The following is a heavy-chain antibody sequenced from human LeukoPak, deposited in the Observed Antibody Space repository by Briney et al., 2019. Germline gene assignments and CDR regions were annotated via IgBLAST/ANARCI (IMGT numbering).Heavy chain of an antibody. V-gene: IGHV4-61*02. CDR2: IYTSGST. J-gene: IGHJ6*03. CDR3: ARGGGYCSGGSCYSYYYYYYMDV. CDR1: GASISSGSYY. Sequence: SETLSLTCTVSGASISSGSYYWSWIRQPAGKGLEWIGRIYTSGSTNYNPSLKSRVTISVDTSKNQFSLKLSSVTAADTAVYYCARGGGYCSGGSCYSYYYYYYMDVWGKGTTVTVSS. D-gene: IGHD2-15*01.